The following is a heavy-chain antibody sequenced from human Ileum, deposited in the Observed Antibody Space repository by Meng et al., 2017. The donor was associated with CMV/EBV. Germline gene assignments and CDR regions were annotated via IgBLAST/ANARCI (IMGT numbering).Heavy chain of an antibody. CDR2: VYWNDDK. D-gene: IGHD3-3*01. Sequence: FSRFSLSTSGVGVGWVRQPTGKALEWLAVVYWNDDKRYSPSLKSRLTITKDTSKNQVVLKMSNMDTVDTATYCCAHGVVMQNWFDPWGQGTLVTVSS. CDR1: RFSLSTSGVG. CDR3: AHGVVMQNWFDP. J-gene: IGHJ5*02. V-gene: IGHV2-5*01.